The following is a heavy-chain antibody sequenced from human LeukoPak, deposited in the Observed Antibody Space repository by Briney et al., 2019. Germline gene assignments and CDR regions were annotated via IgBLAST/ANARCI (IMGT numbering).Heavy chain of an antibody. CDR2: ISSSGSPI. V-gene: IGHV3-11*01. CDR1: GFTFSDYY. D-gene: IGHD6-13*01. Sequence: PGGSLRLSCTTSGFTFSDYYMTWIRQAPGKGLEWVSYISSSGSPIDYADSVKGRFTISRDNAKNSLYLQMNSLRAEDTAVYYCARVFLIVAAGTFDYWGQGTLVTVSS. J-gene: IGHJ4*02. CDR3: ARVFLIVAAGTFDY.